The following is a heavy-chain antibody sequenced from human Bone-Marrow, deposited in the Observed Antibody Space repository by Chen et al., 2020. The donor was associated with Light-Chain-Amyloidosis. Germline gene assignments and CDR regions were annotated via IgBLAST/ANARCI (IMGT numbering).Heavy chain of an antibody. CDR1: GYTFPNYW. CDR2: IYPDDSDA. CDR3: ARRRDGYNFDY. D-gene: IGHD5-12*01. V-gene: IGHV5-51*01. Sequence: EQSGPEVKKPGESLKISCKGSGYTFPNYWIGWVRQMPGKGLEWMGVIYPDDSDARYSPSFEGQVTISADKSITNAYLQWRSLKASDTAMYYCARRRDGYNFDYWGQGTLVTVSS. J-gene: IGHJ4*02.